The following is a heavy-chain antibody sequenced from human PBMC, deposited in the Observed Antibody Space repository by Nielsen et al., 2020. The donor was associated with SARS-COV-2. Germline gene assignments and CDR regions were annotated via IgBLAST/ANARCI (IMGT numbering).Heavy chain of an antibody. D-gene: IGHD3-10*01. CDR1: GFTFSDYY. J-gene: IGHJ4*02. CDR3: ARDQITMVRGVIDY. Sequence: GESLKISCAASGFTFSDYYMSWIRQAPGKGLEWVSYISSSGSTIYYADSVKGRFTISRDNAKNSLYLQMDSLRAEDTAVYYCARDQITMVRGVIDYWGQGTLVTVSS. CDR2: ISSSGSTI. V-gene: IGHV3-11*04.